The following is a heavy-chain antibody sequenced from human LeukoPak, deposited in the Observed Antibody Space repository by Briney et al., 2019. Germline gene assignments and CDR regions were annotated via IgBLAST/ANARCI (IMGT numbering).Heavy chain of an antibody. CDR1: AGSISSSSYY. J-gene: IGHJ4*02. D-gene: IGHD3-22*01. CDR3: ARQVWGYYDSSGYQPLFDY. V-gene: IGHV4-39*01. CDR2: IYYSGST. Sequence: PSETLSLTCTGSAGSISSSSYYWGWIRQPPGKGLEWIGSIYYSGSTYYNPSLKSRVTISVDTSKNQFSLKLSSVTAADSAVYYCARQVWGYYDSSGYQPLFDYWGQGTLVTVSS.